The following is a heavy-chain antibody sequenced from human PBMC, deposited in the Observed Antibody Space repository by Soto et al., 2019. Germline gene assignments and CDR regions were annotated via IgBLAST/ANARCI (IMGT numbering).Heavy chain of an antibody. V-gene: IGHV4-34*01. J-gene: IGHJ3*02. CDR2: INHSGSN. CDR3: ARGGSNDWQVAFDI. Sequence: QLQQWGAGLLKPSETLSLTCVVSGGSFSTYYYNWIRQSPGKGLEWIGEINHSGSNNYSPSLKSLVTMSLDTSQNQFSLKLTSVTAADTAVYYCARGGSNDWQVAFDIWGQGTMVTVSS. D-gene: IGHD3-9*01. CDR1: GGSFSTYY.